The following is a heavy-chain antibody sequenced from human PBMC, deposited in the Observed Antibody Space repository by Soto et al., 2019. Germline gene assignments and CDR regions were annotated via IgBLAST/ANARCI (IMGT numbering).Heavy chain of an antibody. V-gene: IGHV3-7*01. CDR2: INFGGGEK. D-gene: IGHD5-18*01. CDR1: GFTFSSYW. J-gene: IGHJ4*02. Sequence: GGSLRLSCAASGFTFSSYWMSWVRQAPGRSLEWVANINFGGGEKYHVDSVEGRFDISRDNPKNSLYLQMNSLRAEDTAVYYCARDYSSYGPFDYWGQGTLVTVSS. CDR3: ARDYSSYGPFDY.